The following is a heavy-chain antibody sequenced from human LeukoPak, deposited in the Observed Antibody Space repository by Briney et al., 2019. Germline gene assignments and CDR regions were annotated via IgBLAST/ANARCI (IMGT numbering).Heavy chain of an antibody. Sequence: ASVKVSCKASGGTFSSYAISWVRQAPGQGLEWMGRIIPILGIANYAQKFQGRVTITADKSTSTAYMELSSLRSEDTAVYYCARGPQWLASFDYWGQGTLVTVSS. CDR2: IIPILGIA. CDR1: GGTFSSYA. CDR3: ARGPQWLASFDY. V-gene: IGHV1-69*04. D-gene: IGHD6-19*01. J-gene: IGHJ4*02.